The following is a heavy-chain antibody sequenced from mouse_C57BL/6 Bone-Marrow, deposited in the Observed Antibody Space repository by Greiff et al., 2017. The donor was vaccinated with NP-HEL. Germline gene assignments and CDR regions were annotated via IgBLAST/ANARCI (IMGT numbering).Heavy chain of an antibody. D-gene: IGHD2-4*01. CDR3: TTYYDYPYYAMDY. V-gene: IGHV14-4*01. CDR1: GFNIKDDY. J-gene: IGHJ4*01. Sequence: EVQLQQSGAELVRPGASVKLSCTASGFNIKDDYMHWVKQRPEQGLEWIGWIDPENGDTEYASKFQGKATITADPSSNTAYLQLSSLTSEDTAVYYCTTYYDYPYYAMDYWGQGTSVTVSS. CDR2: IDPENGDT.